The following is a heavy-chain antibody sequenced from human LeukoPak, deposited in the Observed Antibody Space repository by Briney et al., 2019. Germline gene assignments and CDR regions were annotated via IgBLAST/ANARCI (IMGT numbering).Heavy chain of an antibody. V-gene: IGHV3-21*04. J-gene: IGHJ4*02. CDR3: AKSPNGDSRPGY. D-gene: IGHD4-17*01. CDR1: GFTFSRYS. Sequence: GGPLTLPCAASGFTFSRYSMIWPRQAPGKGREGVTSISISSNYIYYTDSVKGRCTISRDNGKNSLYLQMNSLRAEDTAVYYCAKSPNGDSRPGYWGQGTLVTVSS. CDR2: ISISSNYI.